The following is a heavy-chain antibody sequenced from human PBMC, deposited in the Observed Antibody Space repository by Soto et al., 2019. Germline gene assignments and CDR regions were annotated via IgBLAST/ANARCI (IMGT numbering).Heavy chain of an antibody. CDR3: AKVIVARGGMDV. V-gene: IGHV3-23*01. J-gene: IGHJ6*02. CDR2: ISGSAITT. CDR1: GFTFSSYA. Sequence: EVQLLDSGGGLVQPGGSLRLSCAASGFTFSSYAMSWVRQAPGKGLEWVSAISGSAITTYYADSVKGRFTISRDNSKNTVYLQMNSLRPEDTAIYYCAKVIVARGGMDVWGRGTTVTVSS. D-gene: IGHD6-6*01.